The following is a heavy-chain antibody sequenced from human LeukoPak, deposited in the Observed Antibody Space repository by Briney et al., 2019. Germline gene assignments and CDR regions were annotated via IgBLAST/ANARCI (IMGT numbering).Heavy chain of an antibody. CDR1: GFTFSSYA. CDR3: ARDIGSGPTGDRNVY. V-gene: IGHV3-30-3*01. J-gene: IGHJ4*02. Sequence: PGGSLRLSCAASGFTFSSYAMHWVRQAPGKGLEWVAVISYDGSNKYYADSVKGRFTISRDNAKNSLYLQMNSLRAEDTAVYYCARDIGSGPTGDRNVYWGQGTLVTVSS. CDR2: ISYDGSNK. D-gene: IGHD7-27*01.